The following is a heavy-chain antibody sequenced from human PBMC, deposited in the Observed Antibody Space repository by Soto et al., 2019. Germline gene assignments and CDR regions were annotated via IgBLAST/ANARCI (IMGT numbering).Heavy chain of an antibody. CDR1: GFTFSSYG. D-gene: IGHD1-7*01. CDR3: AKDRRAGGNYGFYSDF. V-gene: IGHV3-23*01. J-gene: IGHJ4*02. Sequence: LRLSCAASGFTFSSYGMTWVRQAPGKGLEWVSFSSATGADTYYADSVKGRFTISRDNSKNTLYLQMTSLRADDTAVYYCAKDRRAGGNYGFYSDFWGQGALVTVSS. CDR2: SSATGADT.